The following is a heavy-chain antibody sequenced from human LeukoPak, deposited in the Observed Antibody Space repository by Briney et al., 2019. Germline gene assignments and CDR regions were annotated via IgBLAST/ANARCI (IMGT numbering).Heavy chain of an antibody. J-gene: IGHJ2*01. CDR2: INPNSGGT. CDR3: ARGFWSGYELSYWYFDL. V-gene: IGHV1-2*06. CDR1: GYTFTDYY. D-gene: IGHD3-3*01. Sequence: GASVKVSCKASGYTFTDYYMHWVRQAPGQGLEWMGRINPNSGGTNYAQKFQGRVTMTRDTSISTAYMELSRLRSDDTAVYYCARGFWSGYELSYWYFDLWGRGTLVTVSS.